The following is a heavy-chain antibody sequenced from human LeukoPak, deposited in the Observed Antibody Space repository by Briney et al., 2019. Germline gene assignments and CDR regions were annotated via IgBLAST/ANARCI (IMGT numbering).Heavy chain of an antibody. CDR2: ISYDGSNK. V-gene: IGHV3-30*03. CDR3: GIRDASDYYVF. Sequence: GSLRLSCAACGFTFTSYGMHWVRQAPGKGLEWVAVISYDGSNKFYADSVKGRFTISRDNSKNALYLQMNGLRADDTAVYYCGIRDASDYYVFWGQGTLVTVSS. CDR1: GFTFTSYG. D-gene: IGHD3-22*01. J-gene: IGHJ4*02.